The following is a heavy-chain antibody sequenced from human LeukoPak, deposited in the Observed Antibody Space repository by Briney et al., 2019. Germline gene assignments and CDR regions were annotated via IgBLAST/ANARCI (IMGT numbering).Heavy chain of an antibody. D-gene: IGHD3-22*01. CDR3: VRDGGTYYETRYYFDY. CDR1: GFTFSTHC. V-gene: IGHV3-33*01. J-gene: IGHJ4*02. Sequence: GRSLRLSCVASGFTFSTHCMHWVRQAPGKGLEWVAVVWYDGSNEYYPDSVKGRFTISRDNTNNMLYLQMNSLRVEDTAVYYCVRDGGTYYETRYYFDYWGQGTQVTVSS. CDR2: VWYDGSNE.